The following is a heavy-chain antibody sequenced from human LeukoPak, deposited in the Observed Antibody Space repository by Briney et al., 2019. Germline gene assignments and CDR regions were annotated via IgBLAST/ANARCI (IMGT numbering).Heavy chain of an antibody. CDR2: TFAGYSYT. D-gene: IGHD4-11*01. J-gene: IGHJ4*02. V-gene: IGHV5-51*01. CDR1: GYNFTPYW. Sequence: GESLKISCQSSGYNFTPYWIVWVRQMPGKGLEWIGITFAGYSYTIYSPSFQGQVTISVDKSISTAYLQWSSLKASDTAMYYCASVPYSLGDYWGQGTLVTVSS. CDR3: ASVPYSLGDY.